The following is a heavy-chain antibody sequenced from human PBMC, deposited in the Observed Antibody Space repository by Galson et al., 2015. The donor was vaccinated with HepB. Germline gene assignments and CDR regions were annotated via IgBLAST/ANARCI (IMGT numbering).Heavy chain of an antibody. D-gene: IGHD6-19*01. CDR1: GFTFSNYG. J-gene: IGHJ4*02. V-gene: IGHV3-30*18. CDR2: ISYDRSNK. CDR3: AKDPYLYSALAGTMAGFDY. Sequence: SLRLSCAASGFTFSNYGMHWVRQAPGKGLEWVAVISYDRSNKYYADSVKGRFTISRDNSKNTRYLQMHSLRAEDTALYYCAKDPYLYSALAGTMAGFDYWGQGTLVTVSS.